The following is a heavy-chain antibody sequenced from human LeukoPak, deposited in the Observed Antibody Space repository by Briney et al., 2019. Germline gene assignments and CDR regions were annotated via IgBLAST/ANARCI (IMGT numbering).Heavy chain of an antibody. CDR1: GFTFSSYS. Sequence: PGGSLRLSCAASGFTFSSYSMNWVRQAPGKGLEWVTSISSSSSYIYYADSVKGRFTISRDNAKNSLYLQMNSLRAEDTAVYYCARAGVTNVDTAMVSRLPLDYWGQGTLVTVSS. CDR2: ISSSSSYI. CDR3: ARAGVTNVDTAMVSRLPLDY. V-gene: IGHV3-21*01. D-gene: IGHD5-18*01. J-gene: IGHJ4*02.